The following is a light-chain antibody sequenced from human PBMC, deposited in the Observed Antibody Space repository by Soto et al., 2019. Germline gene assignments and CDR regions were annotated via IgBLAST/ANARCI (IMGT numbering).Light chain of an antibody. CDR2: TGS. CDR1: QGIKNW. J-gene: IGKJ5*01. CDR3: QQAASLPIT. V-gene: IGKV1-12*01. Sequence: DIETTRSRSFVSAYMGERVTTTSRASQGIKNWLAWYQQKPGKAPNLLIYTGSSLQSGVPSRFSGSGSGTDFTLTINSLQPEDFATYYCQQAASLPITFGQGTRLEIK.